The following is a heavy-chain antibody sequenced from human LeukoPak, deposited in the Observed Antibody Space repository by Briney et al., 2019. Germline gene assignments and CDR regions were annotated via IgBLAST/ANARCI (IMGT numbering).Heavy chain of an antibody. Sequence: PGGSLRLSCAASGFTFSNYGMHWVRQAPGKGLEWVVVISYDGSNKYYADSVKGRFTISRDNSKNTLYLQMNSLRAEDTAVYYCARDDITAGAFDIWGQGTVVTVSS. V-gene: IGHV3-30*03. CDR3: ARDDITAGAFDI. CDR1: GFTFSNYG. J-gene: IGHJ3*02. CDR2: ISYDGSNK. D-gene: IGHD6-13*01.